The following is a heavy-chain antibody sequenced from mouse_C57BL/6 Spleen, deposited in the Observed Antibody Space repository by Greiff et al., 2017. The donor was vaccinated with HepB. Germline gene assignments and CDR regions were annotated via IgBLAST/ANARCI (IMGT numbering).Heavy chain of an antibody. CDR1: GYTFTSYW. CDR3: AKEEPCDDYEMDY. Sequence: VQLQQSGAELAKPGASVKLSCKASGYTFTSYWMHWVKQRPGQGLEWIGYINPSSGYTKYNQKFKDKATLTADKSSSTAYMQLSSLTYEDSAVYSCAKEEPCDDYEMDYWGQGTSVTVSS. J-gene: IGHJ4*01. CDR2: INPSSGYT. V-gene: IGHV1-7*01. D-gene: IGHD2-4*01.